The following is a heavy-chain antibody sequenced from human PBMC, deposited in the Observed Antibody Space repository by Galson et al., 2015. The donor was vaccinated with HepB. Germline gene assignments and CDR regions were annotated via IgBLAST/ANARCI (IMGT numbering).Heavy chain of an antibody. J-gene: IGHJ6*03. CDR1: GFTFSSYS. D-gene: IGHD2-8*01. V-gene: IGHV3-21*01. Sequence: SLRLSCAASGFTFSSYSMNWVRQAPGKGLEWVSSISSSSSYIYYADSVKGRFTISRDNAKNSLYLQMNSLRAEDTAVYYCARDLIGPYYYYYMDVWGKGTTVTVSS. CDR2: ISSSSSYI. CDR3: ARDLIGPYYYYYMDV.